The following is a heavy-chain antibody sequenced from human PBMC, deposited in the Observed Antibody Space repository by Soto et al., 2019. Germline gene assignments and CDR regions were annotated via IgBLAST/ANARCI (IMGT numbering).Heavy chain of an antibody. CDR2: ISANGDP. CDR3: AQDRCGGDCSFLES. CDR1: GFASGFTFSNYV. V-gene: IGHV3-23*01. J-gene: IGHJ4*02. D-gene: IGHD2-21*02. Sequence: EVQLLESGGGLVKAGGSLRLSCAASGFASGFTFSNYVMNWVRQAPGKGLEWLSSISANGDPYYADSVKGRLAISRDNSKNTIFLQMNSLTAEDTALYFCAQDRCGGDCSFLESWGQGTLVTVSS.